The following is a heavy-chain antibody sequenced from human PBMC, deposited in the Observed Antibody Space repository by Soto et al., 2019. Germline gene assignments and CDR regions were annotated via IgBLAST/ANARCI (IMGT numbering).Heavy chain of an antibody. CDR1: GFTFSSYG. Sequence: GGSLRLSCAASGFTFSSYGMHWVRQAPGKGLEWVAVIWYDGSNKYYADSVKGRFTISRDNSKNTLYLQMNSLRAEDTAVYYCARLTAVAGNAFDIWGQGTMVTVSS. V-gene: IGHV3-33*01. J-gene: IGHJ3*02. D-gene: IGHD6-19*01. CDR2: IWYDGSNK. CDR3: ARLTAVAGNAFDI.